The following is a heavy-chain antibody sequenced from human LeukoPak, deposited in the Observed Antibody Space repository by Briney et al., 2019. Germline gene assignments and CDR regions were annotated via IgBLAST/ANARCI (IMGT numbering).Heavy chain of an antibody. D-gene: IGHD3-10*01. CDR2: INHSGST. V-gene: IGHV4-34*01. J-gene: IGHJ4*02. Sequence: SETLSLTCAVYGGSFSGYYWSWIRQPPGKGLEWIGEINHSGSTNYNPSLKSRVTISVDTSKNQFSLKLSSVTAADTAVYYCARLNARKRFGELPFDYWGQGTLVTVSS. CDR1: GGSFSGYY. CDR3: ARLNARKRFGELPFDY.